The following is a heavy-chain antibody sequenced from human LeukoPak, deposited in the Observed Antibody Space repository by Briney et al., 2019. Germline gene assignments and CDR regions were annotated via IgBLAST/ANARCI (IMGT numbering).Heavy chain of an antibody. J-gene: IGHJ4*02. Sequence: AASVKVSCKASGYTFTGYYMHWVRQAPGQGLEWMGWINPNSGGTNYAQKFQGRVTMTRDTSISTAYMELSRLRSDDTAVYYCARDRRDLRRLVHDPHTARLEFDYWGQGTLVTVSS. CDR3: ARDRRDLRRLVHDPHTARLEFDY. D-gene: IGHD3-16*01. CDR2: INPNSGGT. CDR1: GYTFTGYY. V-gene: IGHV1-2*02.